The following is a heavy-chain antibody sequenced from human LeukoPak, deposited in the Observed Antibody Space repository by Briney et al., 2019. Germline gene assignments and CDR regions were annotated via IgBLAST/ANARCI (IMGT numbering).Heavy chain of an antibody. CDR1: GGTFSSYA. J-gene: IGHJ5*02. CDR2: IIPIFGTA. V-gene: IGHV1-69*06. Sequence: ASVKVSCKASGGTFSSYAISWVRQAPGQGLEWMGGIIPIFGTANYARKFQGRVTITADKSTSTAYMELSSLRSEDTAVYYCARGCSSTSCYDRRRWFDPWGQGTLVTVSS. CDR3: ARGCSSTSCYDRRRWFDP. D-gene: IGHD2-2*01.